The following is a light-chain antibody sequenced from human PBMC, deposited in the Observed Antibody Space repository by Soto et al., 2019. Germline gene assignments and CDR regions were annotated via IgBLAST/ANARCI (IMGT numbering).Light chain of an antibody. V-gene: IGKV3-15*01. Sequence: EVVMTQSPATLSVSPGERVTLSCRASQSVRSNLAWYLQKPGQAPRLLIYGASTRATGIPARFSASGSGTEFTLTISRLQSEDFAVYYCQQYNNWPPLTFGGGTKVEIK. CDR1: QSVRSN. CDR3: QQYNNWPPLT. CDR2: GAS. J-gene: IGKJ4*01.